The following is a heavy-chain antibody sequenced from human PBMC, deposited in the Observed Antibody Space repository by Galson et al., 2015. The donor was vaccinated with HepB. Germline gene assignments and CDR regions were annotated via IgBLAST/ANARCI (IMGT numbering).Heavy chain of an antibody. D-gene: IGHD4-17*01. CDR3: IKQGYDVVSTSPRWTKVTSHDAFDV. CDR1: GFAFDDYA. Sequence: SLRLSCAGSGFAFDDYAMHWVRQGPGKGLEWVSGINWNSKNIGYADAVKGRFTISRDNLKNILYLQMNNLRAEDTALYYCIKQGYDVVSTSPRWTKVTSHDAFDVWGQGTKVTVSP. J-gene: IGHJ3*01. CDR2: INWNSKNI. V-gene: IGHV3-9*01.